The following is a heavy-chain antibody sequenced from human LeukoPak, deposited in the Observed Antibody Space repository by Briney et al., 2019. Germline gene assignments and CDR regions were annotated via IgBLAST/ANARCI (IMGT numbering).Heavy chain of an antibody. CDR3: ARDHYGSGNYYYYGMDV. Sequence: PSETLSLTCTVSGGSISSYYWSWIRQPPGKGLEWIGYIYYSGSTNYNPSLTSRVTISVDTSKNQFSLKLSSVTAADTAVYYRARDHYGSGNYYYYGMDVWGQGTTVTVSS. CDR1: GGSISSYY. V-gene: IGHV4-59*01. CDR2: IYYSGST. J-gene: IGHJ6*02. D-gene: IGHD3-10*01.